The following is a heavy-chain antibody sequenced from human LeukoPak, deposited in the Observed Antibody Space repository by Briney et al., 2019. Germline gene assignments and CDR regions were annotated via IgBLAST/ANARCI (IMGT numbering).Heavy chain of an antibody. CDR2: VRESGDAT. D-gene: IGHD6-19*01. CDR3: AKPHRGWYVFDC. J-gene: IGHJ4*02. V-gene: IGHV3-23*01. CDR1: GFTFSDFD. Sequence: PGGSLRLSCAASGFTFSDFDIHWVRQAPGKGLEWVADVRESGDATFYAGSVKGRFTITRDNSRNMLYLQMNSLRAEDTAVYYCAKPHRGWYVFDCWGQGTQVTSSS.